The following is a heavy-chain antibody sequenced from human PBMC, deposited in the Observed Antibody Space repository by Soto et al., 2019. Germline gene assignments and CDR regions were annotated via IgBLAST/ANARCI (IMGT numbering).Heavy chain of an antibody. CDR3: ARHYSSGSRNWFDP. CDR1: GGSINSSIYF. V-gene: IGHV4-39*01. J-gene: IGHJ5*02. Sequence: PSETLSLTCSVSGGSINSSIYFWGWVRHPPGKGLEWIGSIYYSGSTYYNPSLRSRVTISVDTSKNQFSLKLSSATAADTAVFYCARHYSSGSRNWFDPWGQGTLVTVSS. CDR2: IYYSGST. D-gene: IGHD6-19*01.